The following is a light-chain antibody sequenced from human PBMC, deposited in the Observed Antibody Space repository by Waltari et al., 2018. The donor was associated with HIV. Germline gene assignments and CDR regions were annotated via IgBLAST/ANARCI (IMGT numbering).Light chain of an antibody. J-gene: IGLJ3*02. Sequence: QSVLTQPPSASGTPGQRVTISCSGGISNIGNHYVYWYQQVPGTAPKLLVYKDNQRPSGVPDRFSASESGTSASLAISGLRSEDEADYYCVSWDVSLSGWVFGGGTKLTVL. CDR1: ISNIGNHY. V-gene: IGLV1-47*01. CDR2: KDN. CDR3: VSWDVSLSGWV.